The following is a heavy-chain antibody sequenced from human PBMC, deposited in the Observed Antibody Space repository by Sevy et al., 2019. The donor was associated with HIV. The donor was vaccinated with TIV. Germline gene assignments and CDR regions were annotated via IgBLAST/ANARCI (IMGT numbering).Heavy chain of an antibody. J-gene: IGHJ6*02. Sequence: GGSLRLSCVGSGITFSYYSMNWVRQAPGKGLEWVSSISSSSSNIYYADSVKGRFTISRDNAKKSLYLQMNSLRAEDTAVYYCARDRDGSGSSGGYGMDVWGQGTTFTVSS. CDR1: GITFSYYS. D-gene: IGHD3-10*01. V-gene: IGHV3-21*01. CDR3: ARDRDGSGSSGGYGMDV. CDR2: ISSSSSNI.